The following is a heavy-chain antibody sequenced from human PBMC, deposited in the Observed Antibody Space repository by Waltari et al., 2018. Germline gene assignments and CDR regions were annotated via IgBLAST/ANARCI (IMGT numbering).Heavy chain of an antibody. J-gene: IGHJ6*02. D-gene: IGHD6-19*01. V-gene: IGHV1-18*01. CDR1: GYRFNRYG. CDR3: ARDLPGYSRGWPGYYYYGMDV. Sequence: QVQLVQSGAEVTNPGASVKVSCKASGYRFNRYGLIWVRQAPGQGLEWMGWITAYNGETKYAQNFQGRVTMTTDTSTTTAYMELRSLRSDDTAVYYCARDLPGYSRGWPGYYYYGMDVWGQGTTVTVSS. CDR2: ITAYNGET.